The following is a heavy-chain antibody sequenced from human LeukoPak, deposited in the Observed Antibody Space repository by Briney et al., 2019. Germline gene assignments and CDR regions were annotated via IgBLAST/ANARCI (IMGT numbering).Heavy chain of an antibody. CDR1: GYTGTGYY. J-gene: IGHJ4*02. V-gene: IGHV1-2*06. Sequence: ASVKISCRASGYTGTGYYMHCVRRTPLKVLESMERINPNTGGTDAAQKFRGSVTMTRDTSTGAAYMAQSRLRADDTAVHYCARESSAAGIDYWGQGTLVIVSS. CDR2: INPNTGGT. D-gene: IGHD6-13*01. CDR3: ARESSAAGIDY.